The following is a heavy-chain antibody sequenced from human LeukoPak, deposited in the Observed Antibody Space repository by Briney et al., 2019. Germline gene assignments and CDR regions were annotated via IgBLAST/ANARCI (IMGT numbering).Heavy chain of an antibody. Sequence: GASVKVSCKASGGTFSRYAISWVRQAPGQGLEWMGGIIPIFGTANYAQKFQGRVTITTDESTSTAYMELSSLRSEDTAVYYCARDSSSSVGMDVWGKGTTVTVSS. D-gene: IGHD6-6*01. CDR2: IIPIFGTA. CDR3: ARDSSSSVGMDV. J-gene: IGHJ6*04. CDR1: GGTFSRYA. V-gene: IGHV1-69*05.